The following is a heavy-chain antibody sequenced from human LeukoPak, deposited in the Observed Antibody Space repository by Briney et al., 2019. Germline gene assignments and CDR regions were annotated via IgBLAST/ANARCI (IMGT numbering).Heavy chain of an antibody. CDR1: GFTFSSYW. V-gene: IGHV3-7*01. CDR3: ASVVYGYYDFRSGYEITDY. CDR2: IKHGGSEK. D-gene: IGHD3-3*01. J-gene: IGHJ4*02. Sequence: GGSLRLSCAASGFTFSSYWMSWVRQAPGKGLEWVADIKHGGSEKYYADSVKGRFTISRDNAKNSLYLQMNSLRAEDTAVYYCASVVYGYYDFRSGYEITDYWGQGTLVTVSS.